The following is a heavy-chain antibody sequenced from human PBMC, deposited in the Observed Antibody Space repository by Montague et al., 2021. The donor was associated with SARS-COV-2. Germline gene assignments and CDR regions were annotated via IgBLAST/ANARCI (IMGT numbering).Heavy chain of an antibody. CDR3: ARHPPGYRYFYYLDV. Sequence: SETLSLTCTVSGVAVSRHCSGGNPQAPEKGLEWVGYLYYGGSTNXNPSLKSRVTISVDTSKNQFSLRLNSVTAADTAVYYCARHPPGYRYFYYLDVWGKGTTVTVSS. J-gene: IGHJ6*03. V-gene: IGHV4-59*02. CDR2: LYYGGST. D-gene: IGHD1-1*01. CDR1: GVAVSRHC.